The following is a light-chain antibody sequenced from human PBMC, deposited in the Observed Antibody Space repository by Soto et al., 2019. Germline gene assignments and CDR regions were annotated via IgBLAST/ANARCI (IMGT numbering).Light chain of an antibody. Sequence: SYVLTQPPSVSVAPGQTATIPCGGNNIGSKSVHWYQQKPGQAPVLVVYDNSDRPSGIPERFSGSNSGNTATLTISGVEAGDEADFYCQVWDTSSDSWVFGGGTKLTVL. V-gene: IGLV3-21*02. J-gene: IGLJ3*02. CDR3: QVWDTSSDSWV. CDR2: DNS. CDR1: NIGSKS.